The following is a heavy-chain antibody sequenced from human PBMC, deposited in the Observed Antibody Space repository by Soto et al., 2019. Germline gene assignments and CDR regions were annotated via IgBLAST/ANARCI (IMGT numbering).Heavy chain of an antibody. CDR2: IIPIFGTA. D-gene: IGHD6-6*01. Sequence: QVQLVQSGAEVKKPGSSVKVSCKASGGTFSSYAISWVRQAPGQGLEWMGGIIPIFGTANYAQKLQGRVTITEDESTTTADMDLISVTYEDTAVYYCARTPPAEVAPRYWYFDLWGRGTLVTVSS. CDR1: GGTFSSYA. CDR3: ARTPPAEVAPRYWYFDL. V-gene: IGHV1-69*01. J-gene: IGHJ2*01.